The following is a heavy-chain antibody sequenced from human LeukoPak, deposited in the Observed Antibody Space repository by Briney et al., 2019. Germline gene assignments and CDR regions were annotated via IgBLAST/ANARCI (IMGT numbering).Heavy chain of an antibody. J-gene: IGHJ4*02. CDR2: VSESGGNT. CDR3: AKPGPTDYFDY. CDR1: GFTFSSYA. Sequence: GGSLRLSSAASGFTFSSYAMSGVRPAPRGGRGWVTTVSESGGNTYNGDSVKGGFTISKENAKNTLYLQLNSLRAENTAVYYYAKPGPTDYFDYWGQGTLVTVSS. V-gene: IGHV3-23*01.